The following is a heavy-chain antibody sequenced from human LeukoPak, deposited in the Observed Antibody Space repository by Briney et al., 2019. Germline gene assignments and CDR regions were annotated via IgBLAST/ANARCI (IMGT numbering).Heavy chain of an antibody. D-gene: IGHD3-16*01. CDR1: GFTLSSYA. CDR3: AKDRRPHWGSRSAFDI. CDR2: ISGSGGST. J-gene: IGHJ3*02. Sequence: GGSLRLSCAASGFTLSSYAMSWVRQAPGKGLEWVSAISGSGGSTYYADSVKGRFTISRDNSKNTLYLQMNSLRAEDTAVYYCAKDRRPHWGSRSAFDIWGQGTMVTVSS. V-gene: IGHV3-23*01.